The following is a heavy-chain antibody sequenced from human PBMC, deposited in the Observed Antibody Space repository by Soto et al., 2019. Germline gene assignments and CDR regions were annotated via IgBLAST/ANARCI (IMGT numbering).Heavy chain of an antibody. Sequence: ESGGGVVQPGRSLRLSCAASGFTFSSYDMHWVRQAPGEGLEWVSFISYDGSNNYYADSVKGRFTISRDNTENTLYLQMNSLRAEDTAVYYCAKGSWFDPWGQGTLVTVSS. CDR3: AKGSWFDP. V-gene: IGHV3-30*18. J-gene: IGHJ5*02. CDR2: ISYDGSNN. CDR1: GFTFSSYD.